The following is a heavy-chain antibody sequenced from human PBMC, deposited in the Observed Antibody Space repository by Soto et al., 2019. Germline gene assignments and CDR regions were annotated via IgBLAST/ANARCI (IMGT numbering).Heavy chain of an antibody. V-gene: IGHV4-59*01. Sequence: SETLSLTCTVSGGSISSYYWSWIRQPPGKGLEWIGYIYYSGSTNYNPSLKSRVTISVDTSKNQFSLKLSSVTAADTAVYYCARGIVLVPAAAVNWLDPWGQGTLVTVSS. CDR2: IYYSGST. J-gene: IGHJ5*02. CDR3: ARGIVLVPAAAVNWLDP. D-gene: IGHD2-2*01. CDR1: GGSISSYY.